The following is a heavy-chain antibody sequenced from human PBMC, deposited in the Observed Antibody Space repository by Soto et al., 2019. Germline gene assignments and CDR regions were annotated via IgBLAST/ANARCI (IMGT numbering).Heavy chain of an antibody. Sequence: QIQLVQSGAEVKKPGSSVKVSCKASGGTFSSYTISRVRQAPGQGLEWMGRIIPILGIANYAQKFQGRVTLTAHKSTSTAYMELSSLRSEDTAVYHCATFPPVVMYYWGQGTLVTVSS. CDR1: GGTFSSYT. D-gene: IGHD3-16*01. J-gene: IGHJ4*02. CDR2: IIPILGIA. V-gene: IGHV1-69*02. CDR3: ATFPPVVMYY.